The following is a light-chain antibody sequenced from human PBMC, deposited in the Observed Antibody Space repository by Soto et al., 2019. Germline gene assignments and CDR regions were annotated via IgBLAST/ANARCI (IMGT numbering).Light chain of an antibody. CDR1: QTISTY. J-gene: IGKJ2*01. Sequence: DIQMTQSPSSLSASVGDRVTITCRASQTISTYLNWYQQKPGKAPRLLIYDASSLLSGVPSRFSGSGSGTDFTLTIASLQLEDFSTYYSQQSDSTPYTFGQGTKVEI. CDR2: DAS. V-gene: IGKV1-39*01. CDR3: QQSDSTPYT.